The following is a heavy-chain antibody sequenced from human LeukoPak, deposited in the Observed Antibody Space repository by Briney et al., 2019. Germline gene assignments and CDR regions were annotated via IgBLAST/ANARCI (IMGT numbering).Heavy chain of an antibody. CDR1: GFXFXSXX. CDR2: IWYDGSNK. D-gene: IGHD1-1*01. CDR3: ARDLDPYYYYGMDV. V-gene: IGHV3-33*01. Sequence: GGSLRLSCAASGFXFXSXXXXWXXXXXXXXXXXXXVIWYDGSNKYYADSVKGRFTISRDNSKNTLYLQMNSLRAEDTAVYYCARDLDPYYYYGMDVWGQGTTVTVSS. J-gene: IGHJ6*02.